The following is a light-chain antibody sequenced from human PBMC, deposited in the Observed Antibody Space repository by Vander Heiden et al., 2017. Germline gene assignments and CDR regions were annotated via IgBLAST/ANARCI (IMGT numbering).Light chain of an antibody. J-gene: IGLJ2*01. Sequence: SYELTQPPSVSVSPGQTASITCSGDKLGDKYACWYQQKPGQSPVLVIYQDSKRPSGIPERFSGSNSGNNATLTISGTQAMDEAYYYCQAWDSSTAVFGGGTKLTVL. CDR2: QDS. CDR3: QAWDSSTAV. CDR1: KLGDKY. V-gene: IGLV3-1*01.